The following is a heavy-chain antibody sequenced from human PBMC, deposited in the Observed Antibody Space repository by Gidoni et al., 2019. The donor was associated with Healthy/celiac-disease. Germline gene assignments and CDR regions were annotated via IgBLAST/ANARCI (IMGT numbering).Heavy chain of an antibody. CDR3: ARVVVELREIPNYFDY. D-gene: IGHD1-7*01. CDR1: GFTFSSFS. Sequence: EVQLVESGGGLVQPGGSLRLSSADSGFTFSSFSMNWVRQAPGKGLEWVSYIGSSSSTIYYADSVTGRFAISRDKAKNSLYLQMNSVRDEDTAVYYCARVVVELREIPNYFDYWGQGTLVTVSS. CDR2: IGSSSSTI. J-gene: IGHJ4*02. V-gene: IGHV3-48*02.